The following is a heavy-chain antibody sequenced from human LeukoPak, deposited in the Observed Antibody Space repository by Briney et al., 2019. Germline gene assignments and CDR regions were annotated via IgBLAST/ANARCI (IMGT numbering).Heavy chain of an antibody. Sequence: SETLSLTCTVSGYSISSGYYWGWIRQPPGKGLEWIGSIYHSGSTYYNPSLKSRVTISVDTSKNQFSLKLSSVTAADTAVYYCVREGSSDYDSSGYYGEYWGQGTLVTVSS. D-gene: IGHD3-22*01. CDR1: GYSISSGYY. V-gene: IGHV4-38-2*02. CDR3: VREGSSDYDSSGYYGEY. CDR2: IYHSGST. J-gene: IGHJ4*02.